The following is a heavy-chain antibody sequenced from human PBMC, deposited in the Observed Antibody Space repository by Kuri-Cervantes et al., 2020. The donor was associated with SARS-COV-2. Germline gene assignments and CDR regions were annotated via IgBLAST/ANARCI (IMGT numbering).Heavy chain of an antibody. V-gene: IGHV4-38-2*02. Sequence: GSLRLSCTVSGYSISSDYYWGWIRQPPGKGLEWIGSIYHSGSTYYNPSLKSRVTISVDTSKNQFSLRLSSVTAADTAVYYCARRLGDIVVVPAAISPQPEGRWFDPWGQGTLVTVSS. CDR3: ARRLGDIVVVPAAISPQPEGRWFDP. J-gene: IGHJ5*02. D-gene: IGHD2-2*01. CDR2: IYHSGST. CDR1: GYSISSDYY.